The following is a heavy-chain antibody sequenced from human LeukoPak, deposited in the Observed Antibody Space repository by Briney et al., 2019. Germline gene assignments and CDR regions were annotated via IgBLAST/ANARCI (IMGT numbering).Heavy chain of an antibody. V-gene: IGHV4-59*12. D-gene: IGHD3-22*01. CDR2: IYYSGST. Sequence: SETLSLTCTVSGGSISRYYWSWIRQPPGKGLEWIGSIYYSGSTYSNPSLKSRVAISVDTSKNQFSLKLSSVTAADTAVYYCARENYYDSCGYLFWGQGTLVTVSS. CDR1: GGSISRYY. J-gene: IGHJ4*02. CDR3: ARENYYDSCGYLF.